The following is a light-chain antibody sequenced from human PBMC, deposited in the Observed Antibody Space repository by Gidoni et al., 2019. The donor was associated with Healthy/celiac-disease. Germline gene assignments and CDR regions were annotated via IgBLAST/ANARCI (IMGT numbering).Light chain of an antibody. Sequence: MVTTQSLATLPVSPGERATLSCRASQSVSSNLAWYQQKPGQAPRLLIYGASTRATGIPARFSGSGSGTEFTLTISSLQSEDFAVYYCQQYNNWPPWTFGEGTKVEIK. CDR1: QSVSSN. CDR2: GAS. CDR3: QQYNNWPPWT. V-gene: IGKV3-15*01. J-gene: IGKJ1*01.